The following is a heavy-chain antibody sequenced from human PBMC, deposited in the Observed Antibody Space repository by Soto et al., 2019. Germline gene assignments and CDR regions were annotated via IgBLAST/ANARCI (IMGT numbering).Heavy chain of an antibody. CDR2: ISDSTGNT. J-gene: IGHJ6*02. D-gene: IGHD3-10*01. CDR1: GYTFSSYG. CDR3: VGASSYSGSGAYFPPRYYGMDV. Sequence: QVQLVQSGVEVKKAGASVKVSCKASGYTFSSYGITWARHAPGPGLEWMGWISDSTGNTHYAQKFPGRLIMTTDTTTRTGLVALGGLRSYVTAGVVCVGASSYSGSGAYFPPRYYGMDVWGQGTPVTVSS. V-gene: IGHV1-18*01.